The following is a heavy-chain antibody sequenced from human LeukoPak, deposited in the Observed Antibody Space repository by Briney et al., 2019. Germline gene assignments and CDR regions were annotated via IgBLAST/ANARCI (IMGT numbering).Heavy chain of an antibody. J-gene: IGHJ4*02. D-gene: IGHD6-19*01. CDR3: ARDTAGSFDY. V-gene: IGHV4-34*01. CDR2: INHSGST. CDR1: GGSFSGYY. Sequence: SETLSLTCAVYGGSFSGYYWSWIRQPPGKGLEWIGEINHSGSTNYNPSLKSRVTISVETSKNQFSLMLSSVTAADTAVYYCARDTAGSFDYWGQGTLVTVSS.